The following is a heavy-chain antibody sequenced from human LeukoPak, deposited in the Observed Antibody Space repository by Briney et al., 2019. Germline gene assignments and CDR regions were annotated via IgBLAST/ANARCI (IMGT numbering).Heavy chain of an antibody. CDR2: ISYDGSNK. V-gene: IGHV3-30-3*01. J-gene: IGHJ4*02. CDR1: GFTFSSYA. D-gene: IGHD2-2*01. Sequence: PGGSLRLSCAASGFTFSSYAMSWVRQAPGKGLEWVAVISYDGSNKYYADSVKGRFTISRDNSKNTLYLQMNSLRAEDTAVYYCAREPAGQFDYWGQGTLVTVSS. CDR3: AREPAGQFDY.